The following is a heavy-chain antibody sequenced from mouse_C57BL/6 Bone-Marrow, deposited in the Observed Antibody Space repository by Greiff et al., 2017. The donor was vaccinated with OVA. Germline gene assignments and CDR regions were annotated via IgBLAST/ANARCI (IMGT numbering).Heavy chain of an antibody. D-gene: IGHD1-1*01. CDR1: GYSFTGYY. Sequence: VQLQQSGPELVKPGASVKISCKASGYSFTGYYMNWVKQSPEKSLEWIGEINPSTGGTTYNQKFKAKATLTVDKSSSTAYMQLKSLTSEDSAVYYCARPYYYGSSPWFAYCGQGTLVTVSA. CDR2: INPSTGGT. CDR3: ARPYYYGSSPWFAY. J-gene: IGHJ3*01. V-gene: IGHV1-42*01.